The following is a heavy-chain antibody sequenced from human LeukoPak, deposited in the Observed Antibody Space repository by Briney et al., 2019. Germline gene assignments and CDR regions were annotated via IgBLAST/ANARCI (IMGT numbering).Heavy chain of an antibody. Sequence: GGSLRLSCAASGFIFSDYYFSWIRQAPGKGLGWLSYISGSGSTMYYSDSVKGRFTISRDNAKNSLFLQMNSLRVEDTAVYFCARARVAVAGFFDYWGQGTLVTVSS. V-gene: IGHV3-11*04. J-gene: IGHJ4*02. CDR2: ISGSGSTM. CDR3: ARARVAVAGFFDY. D-gene: IGHD6-19*01. CDR1: GFIFSDYY.